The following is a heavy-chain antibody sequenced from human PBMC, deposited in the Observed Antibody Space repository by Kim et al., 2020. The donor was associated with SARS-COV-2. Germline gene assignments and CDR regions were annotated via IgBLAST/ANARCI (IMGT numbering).Heavy chain of an antibody. D-gene: IGHD2-21*02. CDR3: GAVVVTATSNVLDP. J-gene: IGHJ5*02. V-gene: IGHV3-74*01. Sequence: GGSLRLSCAASGFTFSRYWMHWVRQAPGKGLGWVSRIDSDGSNTNYADSVKGRFTISRDNAKNTLYLQMNSLRAEDTAVYYCGAVVVTATSNVLDPWGQGTLVIVSS. CDR1: GFTFSRYW. CDR2: IDSDGSNT.